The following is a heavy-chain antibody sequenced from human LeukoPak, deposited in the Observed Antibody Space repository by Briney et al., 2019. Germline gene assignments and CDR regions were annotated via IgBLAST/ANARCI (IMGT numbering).Heavy chain of an antibody. Sequence: SETLSLTCTVSGYSISSGYYWGWIRQPPGKGLEWIGSIYHSGSTYYNPSLKSRVTISVDTSKNQFSLKLSSVTAADTAVYYCAKQWLRDWFDPWGQGTLVTVSS. CDR1: GYSISSGYY. V-gene: IGHV4-38-2*02. CDR2: IYHSGST. J-gene: IGHJ5*02. D-gene: IGHD6-19*01. CDR3: AKQWLRDWFDP.